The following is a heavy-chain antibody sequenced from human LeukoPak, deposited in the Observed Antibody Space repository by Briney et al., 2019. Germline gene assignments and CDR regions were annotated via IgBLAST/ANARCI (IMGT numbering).Heavy chain of an antibody. CDR3: ARSPYSSGWYGWFDP. Sequence: GESLKISCKGSGYSFTSYWIGWVRQMPGEGLEWMGIIYPGDSDTRYSPSFQGQVTISADKSISTAYLQWSSLKASDTAMYYCARSPYSSGWYGWFDPWGQGTLVTVSS. CDR1: GYSFTSYW. CDR2: IYPGDSDT. V-gene: IGHV5-51*01. D-gene: IGHD6-19*01. J-gene: IGHJ5*02.